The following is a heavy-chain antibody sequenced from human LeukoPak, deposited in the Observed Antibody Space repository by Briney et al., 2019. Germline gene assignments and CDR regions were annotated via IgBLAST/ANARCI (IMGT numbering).Heavy chain of an antibody. CDR1: GFTFSRYS. J-gene: IGHJ4*02. CDR2: ISGSSSTI. Sequence: GGSLRLSCAASGFTFSRYSMNWVRQAPGKGPEWVSYISGSSSTIYYADSVKGRFTISRDNAKNSLYLQMNSLRDEDTAVYYCARGAGRGGYYFDYWGQGTLVSVSS. V-gene: IGHV3-48*02. D-gene: IGHD6-13*01. CDR3: ARGAGRGGYYFDY.